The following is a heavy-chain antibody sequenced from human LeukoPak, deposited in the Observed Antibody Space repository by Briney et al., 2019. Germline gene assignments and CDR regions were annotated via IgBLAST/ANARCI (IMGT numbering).Heavy chain of an antibody. CDR2: IYYSGST. V-gene: IGHV4-59*12. CDR1: GGSISSYY. D-gene: IGHD1-26*01. CDR3: ARDGGGSYTDY. Sequence: SETLSLTCTVSGGSISSYYWSWIRQPPGKGLEWIGYIYYSGSTNYNPSLKSRVTISVDTSKNQFSLKLSSVTAADTAVYCCARDGGGSYTDYWGQGTLVTVSS. J-gene: IGHJ4*02.